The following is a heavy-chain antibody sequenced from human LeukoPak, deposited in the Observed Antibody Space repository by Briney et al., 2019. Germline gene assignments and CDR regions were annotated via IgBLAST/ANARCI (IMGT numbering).Heavy chain of an antibody. J-gene: IGHJ4*02. Sequence: PGRSLRLSCAASGFTFDDYAMHWVRQVLGKGLEWVSGISWDSAQIGYADSVKGRFTISRDNAKNSLLLQMSSLRTEDTATYYCAKGGSGGWSSFDSWGQGTLVTVSS. CDR2: ISWDSAQI. CDR1: GFTFDDYA. CDR3: AKGGSGGWSSFDS. D-gene: IGHD6-19*01. V-gene: IGHV3-9*01.